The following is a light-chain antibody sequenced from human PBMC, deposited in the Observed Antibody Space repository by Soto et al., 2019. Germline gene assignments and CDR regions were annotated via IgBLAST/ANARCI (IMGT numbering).Light chain of an antibody. V-gene: IGLV2-14*01. Sequence: QSALTQPASVSGSPGQSITISCTGTSSDVGAYNYVSWYQHHPAKAPRLMIYEIYNRPSWVSSRFSGSKSGNTASLTISGLQAEDEADYYCSSYTISGLFVFGTGTKLTVL. CDR1: SSDVGAYNY. CDR2: EIY. J-gene: IGLJ1*01. CDR3: SSYTISGLFV.